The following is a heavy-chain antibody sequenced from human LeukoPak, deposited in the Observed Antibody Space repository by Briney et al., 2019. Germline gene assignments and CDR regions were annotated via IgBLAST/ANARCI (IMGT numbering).Heavy chain of an antibody. J-gene: IGHJ4*02. Sequence: ASVKVSCKATGYTFTGYYMHWVRQAPGQGLEWMGGIIPIFGTANYAQKFQGRVTITTDESTSTAYMELSSLRSEDTAVYYCTAAAGTPLDYWGQGTLVTVSS. CDR3: TAAAGTPLDY. CDR2: IIPIFGTA. V-gene: IGHV1-69*05. CDR1: GYTFTGYY. D-gene: IGHD6-13*01.